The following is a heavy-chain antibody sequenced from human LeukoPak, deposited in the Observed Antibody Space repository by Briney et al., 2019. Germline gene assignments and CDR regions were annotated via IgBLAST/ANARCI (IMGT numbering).Heavy chain of an antibody. D-gene: IGHD4-17*01. CDR1: GGSFSGYY. CDR2: IDHSGST. Sequence: SETLSLTCAVYGGSFSGYYWSWIRQPPGKGLEWIGEIDHSGSTNYNPSLKSRVTISVDTSKNQFSLKLSSVTAADTAVYYCASSPYGDQLDYWGQGILVTVSS. J-gene: IGHJ4*02. V-gene: IGHV4-34*01. CDR3: ASSPYGDQLDY.